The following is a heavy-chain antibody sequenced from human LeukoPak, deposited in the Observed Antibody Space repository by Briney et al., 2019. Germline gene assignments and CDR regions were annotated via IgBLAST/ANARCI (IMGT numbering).Heavy chain of an antibody. CDR2: IIPIFGTA. D-gene: IGHD3-9*01. Sequence: ASVKVSCKASGGTFSSHAISWVRQAPGQGLEWMGRIIPIFGTANYAQKFQGRVTITTDESTSTAYMELSSLRSEDTAVYYCARDVLRYFDWLPHDAFDIWGQGTMVTVSS. V-gene: IGHV1-69*05. J-gene: IGHJ3*02. CDR1: GGTFSSHA. CDR3: ARDVLRYFDWLPHDAFDI.